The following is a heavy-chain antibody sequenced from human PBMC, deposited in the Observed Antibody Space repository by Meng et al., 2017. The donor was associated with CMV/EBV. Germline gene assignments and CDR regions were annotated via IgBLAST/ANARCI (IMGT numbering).Heavy chain of an antibody. CDR2: ISGSGGST. V-gene: IGHV3-23*01. CDR3: ARGGRGVEYYYYYGMDV. CDR1: GFTFSSYA. J-gene: IGHJ6*02. D-gene: IGHD3-10*01. Sequence: GESLKISCAASGFTFSSYAMSWVRQAPGKGLEWVSAISGSGGSTYYADSVKGRFTISRDNSKNTLYLQMNSLRAEDTAVYYCARGGRGVEYYYYYGMDVWGQGTTVTVSS.